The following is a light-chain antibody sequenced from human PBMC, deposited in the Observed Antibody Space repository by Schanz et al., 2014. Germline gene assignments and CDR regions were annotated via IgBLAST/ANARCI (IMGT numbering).Light chain of an antibody. CDR2: GAS. CDR1: QSVSSN. V-gene: IGKV3D-15*01. J-gene: IGKJ5*01. CDR3: LQRDNWPPIT. Sequence: EIVMTQSPATLSVSPGERATLSCRASQSVSSNLAWYQQRPGQAPRLLVYGASNRATGIPARFSGTGSGTDFTLTISGLQPEDFAVYYCLQRDNWPPITFGQGTRLEIK.